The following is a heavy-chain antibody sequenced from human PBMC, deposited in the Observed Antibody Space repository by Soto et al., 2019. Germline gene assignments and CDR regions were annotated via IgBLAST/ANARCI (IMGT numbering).Heavy chain of an antibody. Sequence: GGSLRLSCAASGFTFSSYWMSWVRQAPGKGLEWVANIKQDGSEKYYVDSVKGRFTISRDNAKNSLYLQMNSLRAEDTAVYYCARDRFWYYTMVRGVDAFDIWGQGTMVTVSS. CDR1: GFTFSSYW. D-gene: IGHD3-10*01. J-gene: IGHJ3*02. CDR2: IKQDGSEK. V-gene: IGHV3-7*01. CDR3: ARDRFWYYTMVRGVDAFDI.